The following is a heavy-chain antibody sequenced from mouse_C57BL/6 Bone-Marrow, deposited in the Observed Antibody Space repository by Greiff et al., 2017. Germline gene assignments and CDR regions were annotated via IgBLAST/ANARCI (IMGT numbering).Heavy chain of an antibody. D-gene: IGHD1-1*01. Sequence: QVQLQQSGAELVKPGASVKLSCKASGYTFTSYWMHWVKQRPGQGLEWIGMINPNSGSTNYNEKFKSKATLTVDKSSSTAYMQLSSLTSEDSAVYYCARDYYGSGWDYWGQGTTLTVAS. CDR3: ARDYYGSGWDY. V-gene: IGHV1-64*01. CDR2: INPNSGST. CDR1: GYTFTSYW. J-gene: IGHJ2*01.